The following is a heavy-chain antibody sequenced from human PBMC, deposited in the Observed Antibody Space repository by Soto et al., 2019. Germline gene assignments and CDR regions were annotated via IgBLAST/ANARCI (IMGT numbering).Heavy chain of an antibody. V-gene: IGHV3-15*01. J-gene: IGHJ4*02. D-gene: IGHD4-17*01. CDR3: TTPLRWVFDFDY. CDR2: IKSKTDGGTA. CDR1: GFTFSNVW. Sequence: PGGSLILSCAASGFTFSNVWMTWVRQAPGKGLEFIGRIKSKTDGGTADYAAPVKGRFTISRDDSKNTLYLELNSLKTEDTAVYSCTTPLRWVFDFDYWGRETLDPFSS.